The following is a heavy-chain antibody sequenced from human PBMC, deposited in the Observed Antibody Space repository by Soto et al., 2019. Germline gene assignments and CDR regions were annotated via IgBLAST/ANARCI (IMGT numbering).Heavy chain of an antibody. J-gene: IGHJ5*02. V-gene: IGHV1-18*01. CDR1: GYTFTSYG. CDR2: ISAYNGNT. D-gene: IGHD3-22*01. Sequence: ASVKVSCKASGYTFTSYGISWVRQAPGQGLEWMGWISAYNGNTNYAQKLQGRVTMTTDTSTSTAYMELRSLRSDDTAVYYCARDSLGYYYDSSQPNNWFDPWGQGTLVTVS. CDR3: ARDSLGYYYDSSQPNNWFDP.